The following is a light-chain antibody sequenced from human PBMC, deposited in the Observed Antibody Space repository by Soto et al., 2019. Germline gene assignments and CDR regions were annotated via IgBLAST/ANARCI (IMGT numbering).Light chain of an antibody. CDR2: DVI. J-gene: IGLJ2*01. CDR1: SSDVGSYNF. CDR3: SSYAGSNKFVV. Sequence: SALTQPPSASGSPGQSVTISCTGTSSDVGSYNFVSWYQHHPGKAPKLMLYDVIKRPSGVPDRFSGSKSGNTDSLTVSGLQAEDEADYYCSSYAGSNKFVVFGGGTKLTVL. V-gene: IGLV2-8*01.